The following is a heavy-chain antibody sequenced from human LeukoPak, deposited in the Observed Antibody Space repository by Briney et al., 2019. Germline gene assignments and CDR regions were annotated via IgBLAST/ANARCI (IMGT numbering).Heavy chain of an antibody. CDR2: INPNSGGT. D-gene: IGHD2-2*02. CDR3: AGVFLRSRYCSSTSCYIWFDP. Sequence: ASVKVSCKASGYTFTGYYMHWVRQAPGQGLEWMGWINPNSGGTNYAQKFQGRVTMTRDTSISTAYMELSRLRSDDTAVYYCAGVFLRSRYCSSTSCYIWFDPWGQGTLVTVSS. V-gene: IGHV1-2*02. J-gene: IGHJ5*02. CDR1: GYTFTGYY.